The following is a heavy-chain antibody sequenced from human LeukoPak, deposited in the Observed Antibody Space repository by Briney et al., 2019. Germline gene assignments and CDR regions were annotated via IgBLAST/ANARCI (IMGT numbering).Heavy chain of an antibody. CDR2: IYYSGST. D-gene: IGHD4-17*01. CDR3: ARDNHGDYNNWFDP. V-gene: IGHV4-31*03. J-gene: IGHJ5*02. Sequence: PSQTLSLTCTVSGGSIRSGGYYWSWIRQHPGKGLEWIGYIYYSGSTYYNPSLKSRVTISVDTSKNQFSLKLSSVTAADTAVYYCARDNHGDYNNWFDPWGQGTLVTVSS. CDR1: GGSIRSGGYY.